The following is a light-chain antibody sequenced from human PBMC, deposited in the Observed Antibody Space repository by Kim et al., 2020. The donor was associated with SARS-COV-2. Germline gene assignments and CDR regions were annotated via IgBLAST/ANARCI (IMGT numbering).Light chain of an antibody. V-gene: IGKV1-39*01. CDR1: RSISNY. J-gene: IGKJ5*01. CDR3: QQSYSTIT. Sequence: SASVGDRVTITCRASRSISNYVNWYQQKPGKAPNLLIYAASSLHSGVPSRFGGSGSGTDFTLTISSLQPEDFATYHCQQSYSTITFGQGTRLEIK. CDR2: AAS.